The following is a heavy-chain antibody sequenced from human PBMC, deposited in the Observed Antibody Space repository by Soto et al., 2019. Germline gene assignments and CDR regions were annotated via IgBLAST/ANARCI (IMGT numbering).Heavy chain of an antibody. J-gene: IGHJ6*02. CDR1: GFTFSEYA. CDR3: AKDRATIFGVIWKYGMDV. V-gene: IGHV3-23*01. CDR2: IDERGDRT. Sequence: EQLLESGGGLVQPGGSLRLSCAASGFTFSEYAMTWVRQAPGKGLEWVSGIDERGDRTNYADSVKGRFIVSRDNSRNTLYLLMNNLRAQDTAVYHCAKDRATIFGVIWKYGMDVWGQGTTVSVPS. D-gene: IGHD3-3*01.